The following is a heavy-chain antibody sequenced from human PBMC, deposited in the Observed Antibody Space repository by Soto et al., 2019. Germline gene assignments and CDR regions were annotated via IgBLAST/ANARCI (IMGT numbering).Heavy chain of an antibody. V-gene: IGHV3-23*01. CDR2: ISGSGGST. J-gene: IGHJ6*02. Sequence: PGGSLRLSCAASGFTFSSYAMSWVRQAPGKGLEWVSAISGSGGSTYYADSVKGRFTISRDNSKNTLYLQMNSLRAEDTAVYYSVPSAIRGYYDSCGMDVWRQGTQVTVSS. D-gene: IGHD2-2*02. CDR3: VPSAIRGYYDSCGMDV. CDR1: GFTFSSYA.